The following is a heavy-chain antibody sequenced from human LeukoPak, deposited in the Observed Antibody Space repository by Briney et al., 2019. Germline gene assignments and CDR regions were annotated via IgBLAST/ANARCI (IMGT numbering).Heavy chain of an antibody. V-gene: IGHV4-39*01. J-gene: IGHJ4*02. CDR3: ARYTRGTYYFDS. CDR1: GGSISSSSYY. D-gene: IGHD3-10*01. CDR2: IYYSGST. Sequence: SETLSLTCTVSGGSISSSSYYWGWIRQPPGKGLEWIGSIYYSGSTYYNPSLKSRVTISVDTSKNQFSLKLSSVTAADTAVYYCARYTRGTYYFDSWGQGTLVTVSS.